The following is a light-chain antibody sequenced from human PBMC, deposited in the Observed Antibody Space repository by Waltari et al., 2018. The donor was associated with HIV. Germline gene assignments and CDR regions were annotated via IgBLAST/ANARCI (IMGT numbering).Light chain of an antibody. J-gene: IGLJ1*01. Sequence: QSALTQPPSVSGSPGQSVTISCTGTRRAVGYTNRVSWYQQSPGTAPNLIIYEVTNRPSGVPDRFSGSKSGNTASLTISGLQAEDEADYYCASFTTSATYVFGLGTKVTVL. V-gene: IGLV2-18*02. CDR3: ASFTTSATYV. CDR1: RRAVGYTNR. CDR2: EVT.